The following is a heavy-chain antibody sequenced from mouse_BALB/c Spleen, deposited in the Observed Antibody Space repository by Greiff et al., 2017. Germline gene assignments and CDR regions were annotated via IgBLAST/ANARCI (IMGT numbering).Heavy chain of an antibody. CDR3: ARERGYYYAMDY. J-gene: IGHJ4*01. D-gene: IGHD2-14*01. V-gene: IGHV7-3*02. Sequence: EVQLVESGGGLVQPGGSLRLSCATSGFTFTDYYMSWVRQPPGKALEWLGFIRNKANGYTTEYSASVKGRFTISRDNSQSILYLQMNTLRAEDSATYYCARERGYYYAMDYWGQGTSVTVSS. CDR2: IRNKANGYTT. CDR1: GFTFTDYY.